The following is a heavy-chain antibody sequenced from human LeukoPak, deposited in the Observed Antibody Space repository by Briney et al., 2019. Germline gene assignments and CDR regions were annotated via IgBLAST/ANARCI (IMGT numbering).Heavy chain of an antibody. Sequence: GGSLRLSCAASGFSFRNYWMSWVRQAPGKGLEWVAVIWYDGSNKYYADSVKGRFTISRDNSKNTLYLQMNSLRAEDTAVYYCARDRSGSRYGMDVWGQGTTVTVSS. CDR3: ARDRSGSRYGMDV. CDR1: GFSFRNYW. V-gene: IGHV3-33*08. J-gene: IGHJ6*02. D-gene: IGHD3-10*01. CDR2: IWYDGSNK.